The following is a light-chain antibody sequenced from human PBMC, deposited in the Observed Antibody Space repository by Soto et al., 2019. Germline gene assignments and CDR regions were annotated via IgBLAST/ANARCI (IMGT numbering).Light chain of an antibody. CDR2: GAS. J-gene: IGKJ1*01. V-gene: IGKV3-15*01. CDR1: QSVSSN. CDR3: QQYTAWPQT. Sequence: GERATLSCRASQSVSSNLAWYQQIPGQAPRLLIYGASTRATGIPARFSGSGSGTEFTLAISSLQSEDFAVYYCQQYTAWPQTLGLGTKVDIK.